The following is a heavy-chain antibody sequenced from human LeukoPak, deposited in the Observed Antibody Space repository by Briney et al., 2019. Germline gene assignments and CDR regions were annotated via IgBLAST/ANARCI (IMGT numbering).Heavy chain of an antibody. CDR3: AIRRPYYYDSSGYYDGAFDI. CDR1: SGSISSYY. J-gene: IGHJ3*02. CDR2: IYYSGST. V-gene: IGHV4-59*08. D-gene: IGHD3-22*01. Sequence: PSETLSLTCTVSSGSISSYYWSWIRQPPGKGLEWIGYIYYSGSTNYNPSLKSRVTISVDTSKNQFSLKLSSVTAADTVVYYCAIRRPYYYDSSGYYDGAFDIWGQGTMVTVSS.